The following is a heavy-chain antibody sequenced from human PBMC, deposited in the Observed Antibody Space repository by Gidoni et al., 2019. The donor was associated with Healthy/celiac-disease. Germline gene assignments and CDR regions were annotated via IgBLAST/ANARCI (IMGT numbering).Heavy chain of an antibody. Sequence: QVTLKESGPALVKPTQTLTLTCTFSGFSLSTSGMRVNWIRQPPGKALEWLARIDWDYYKFYSRYLKTRLTISKDTSTNQVVLTMTNMDPVDTATYYCARMVGEYSYGFDFWGRGTLVTVSS. CDR2: IDWDYYK. V-gene: IGHV2-70*04. J-gene: IGHJ4*02. CDR3: ARMVGEYSYGFDF. D-gene: IGHD5-18*01. CDR1: GFSLSTSGMR.